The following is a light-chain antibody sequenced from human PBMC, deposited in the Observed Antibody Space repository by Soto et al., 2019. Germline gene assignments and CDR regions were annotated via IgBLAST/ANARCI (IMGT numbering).Light chain of an antibody. V-gene: IGKV3-11*01. CDR1: QSIGRY. CDR3: QQRANWLT. Sequence: EIVLTQSPATLSLSPGERVTLSCRASQSIGRYLAWYQHKPGQAPRLLIYDASNRATGIPARFSGSGSGTDFTLTISSLDPEDFADYYCQQRANWLTFGGGTKVEIK. CDR2: DAS. J-gene: IGKJ4*01.